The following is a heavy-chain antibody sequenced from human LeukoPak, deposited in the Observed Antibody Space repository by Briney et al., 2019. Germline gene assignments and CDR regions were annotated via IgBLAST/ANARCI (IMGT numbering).Heavy chain of an antibody. CDR1: GFTFSSYA. V-gene: IGHV3-23*01. CDR2: ISGSGGST. J-gene: IGHJ4*02. CDR3: AKDTRYCSSTSCYRIDY. Sequence: PGGSLRLSCAAPGFTFSSYAMSWVRQAPGKGLEWVSAISGSGGSTNYADSVKGRFTISRDNSKDTLYLQMNSLRAEDTAVYYCAKDTRYCSSTSCYRIDYWGQGTLVTVSS. D-gene: IGHD2-2*01.